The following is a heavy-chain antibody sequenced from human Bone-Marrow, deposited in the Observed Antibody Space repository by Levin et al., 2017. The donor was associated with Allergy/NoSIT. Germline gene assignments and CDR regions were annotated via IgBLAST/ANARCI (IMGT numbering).Heavy chain of an antibody. J-gene: IGHJ3*01. CDR3: AKDVRGGYFGSGAFDV. CDR1: GFIFDDYA. D-gene: IGHD3-22*01. V-gene: IGHV3-9*01. Sequence: SLKISCAASGFIFDDYAMHWVRQRPGKGLEWVSGLTWNSGSLGYAVSVRGRFTISRDNAKNSLFLQMNSLRPEDTALYYCAKDVRGGYFGSGAFDVWGQGTTVTVSS. CDR2: LTWNSGSL.